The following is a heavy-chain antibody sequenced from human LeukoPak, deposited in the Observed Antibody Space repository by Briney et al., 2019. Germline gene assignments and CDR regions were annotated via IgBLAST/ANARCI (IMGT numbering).Heavy chain of an antibody. CDR1: GFTFSRYG. Sequence: GGSLKLSCAASGFTFSRYGMHWVRQAPGKGLEWVAVISYGGTNKFYADSVKGRFTLSRDNAKNSLYLQMNSLRAEDTALYYCARDLLVRGGYYYGMDVWGQGTTVTVSS. CDR2: ISYGGTNK. D-gene: IGHD3-10*01. CDR3: ARDLLVRGGYYYGMDV. V-gene: IGHV3-30*03. J-gene: IGHJ6*02.